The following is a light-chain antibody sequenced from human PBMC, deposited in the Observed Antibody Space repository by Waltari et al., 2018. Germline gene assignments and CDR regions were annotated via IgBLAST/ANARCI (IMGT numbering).Light chain of an antibody. CDR2: AAS. Sequence: DIQMTQSPSSLSASVGDRVTITCRASQSISSYLNWYQQKPGKAPKLLIYAASSLKSGVPSRFSGSGSGTDFTLTISSLQPEDFATYYCQHYKNFPLTFGGGTNVEV. CDR3: QHYKNFPLT. CDR1: QSISSY. J-gene: IGKJ4*01. V-gene: IGKV1-39*01.